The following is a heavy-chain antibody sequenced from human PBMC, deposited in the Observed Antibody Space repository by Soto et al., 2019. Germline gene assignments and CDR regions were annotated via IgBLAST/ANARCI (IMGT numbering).Heavy chain of an antibody. Sequence: GASVKVSCKTSGYTFTNYYMHWVRQAPGQGLEWMGIINPSGGGTTYAQKFQGRVTMTRDTSTSTVYMDLQMTSLRAEDTALYYCAKDLPGELLPTCFDSWGPGTLVTVSS. CDR2: INPSGGGT. V-gene: IGHV1-46*01. J-gene: IGHJ5*01. CDR3: AKDLPGELLPTCFDS. D-gene: IGHD3-10*01. CDR1: GYTFTNYY.